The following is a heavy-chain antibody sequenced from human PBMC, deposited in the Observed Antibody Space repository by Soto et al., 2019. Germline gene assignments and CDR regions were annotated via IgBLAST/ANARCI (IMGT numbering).Heavy chain of an antibody. CDR3: SRGYYTSYDFWSARVTMDL. V-gene: IGHV3-73*01. D-gene: IGHD3-3*01. J-gene: IGHJ6*02. Sequence: PGGSLRLSCAASGFTFSGAAMHWVRQTSGKGLEWIGRIRSKVDSYATAYAASVTGRFTISRDDSKNTAYLQMNSLRTEDTAVYYCSRGYYTSYDFWSARVTMDLWGQGTTVTVSS. CDR1: GFTFSGAA. CDR2: IRSKVDSYAT.